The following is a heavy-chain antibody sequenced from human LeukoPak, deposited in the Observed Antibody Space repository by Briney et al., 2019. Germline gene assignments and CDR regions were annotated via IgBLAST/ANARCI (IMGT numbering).Heavy chain of an antibody. V-gene: IGHV3-74*01. CDR3: AADGEYAFLV. CDR2: IINDGITT. Sequence: GGSLRLSCAASGLTFHNTWMHWVRQAPGKGLVWVSRIINDGITTTYADSVKGRFTISRDNAKKTVYLQMNSLRADDTAVYYCAADGEYAFLVWGQGTMVTVSS. J-gene: IGHJ3*01. D-gene: IGHD2/OR15-2a*01. CDR1: GLTFHNTW.